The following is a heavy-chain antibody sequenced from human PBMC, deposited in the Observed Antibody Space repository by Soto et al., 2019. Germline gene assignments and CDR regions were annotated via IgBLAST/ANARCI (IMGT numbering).Heavy chain of an antibody. D-gene: IGHD2-15*01. V-gene: IGHV4-59*08. J-gene: IGHJ6*03. Sequence: SETLSLTCTVSGGSISGYYWSWIRQPPGKGLEWIGYIYGSENTNYDPSLKSRVTISVDTSKNQFSLNLTSVTAADTAMYYCVRRGGGYYYYYMDVWGKGTTVTAP. CDR3: VRRGGGYYYYYMDV. CDR2: IYGSENT. CDR1: GGSISGYY.